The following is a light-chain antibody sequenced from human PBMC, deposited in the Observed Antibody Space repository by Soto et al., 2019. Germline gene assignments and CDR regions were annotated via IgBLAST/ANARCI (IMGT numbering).Light chain of an antibody. J-gene: IGKJ2*01. CDR2: WAS. Sequence: DIVMTQSPDSLAVSLGERATINCKSGQSVLYSSNNKNYLALYKQRPGQPPKLLIYWASTRESGVPDRFSGSGSGTDFTLTITSLQAEDVAVYYCQQYESTPPTFGQGTKLEIK. CDR1: QSVLYSSNNKNY. V-gene: IGKV4-1*01. CDR3: QQYESTPPT.